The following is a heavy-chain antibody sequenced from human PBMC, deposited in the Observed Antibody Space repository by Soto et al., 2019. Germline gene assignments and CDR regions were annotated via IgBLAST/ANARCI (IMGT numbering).Heavy chain of an antibody. CDR2: IIPSMGII. CDR1: GGTFSTYT. V-gene: IGHV1-69*08. Sequence: QVQLVKSGAEVKKPGSSVKVSCKASGGTFSTYTITWVRQAPGQGLEWMGRIIPSMGIINYAQKCQGIVTIIADKFTGTAYMELTGLRSDDTAVYYCAGDPDSHYNDSHASSYPWGQGTLVTVSS. J-gene: IGHJ5*02. CDR3: AGDPDSHYNDSHASSYP. D-gene: IGHD4-4*01.